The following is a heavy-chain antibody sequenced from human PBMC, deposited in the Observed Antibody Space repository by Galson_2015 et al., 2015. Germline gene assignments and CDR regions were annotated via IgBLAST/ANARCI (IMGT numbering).Heavy chain of an antibody. Sequence: PALVKPTQTLTLTCTFSGFSLSTSEMAVGWIRQPPEKALEGLAIIYWNDGKYYSPSVKKRVTITKDTSRNQVVLTMTNVDPVDTATYYCAHRRDPQIFGYWGQGTLVPVSS. J-gene: IGHJ4*02. D-gene: IGHD5-24*01. V-gene: IGHV2-5*01. CDR3: AHRRDPQIFGY. CDR1: GFSLSTSEMA. CDR2: IYWNDGK.